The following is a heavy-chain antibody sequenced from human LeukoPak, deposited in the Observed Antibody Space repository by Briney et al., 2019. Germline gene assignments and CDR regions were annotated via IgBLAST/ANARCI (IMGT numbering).Heavy chain of an antibody. Sequence: GGSLRLSCVAPGFTFSAYWMSWVRQAPGKGLEWLANIKQDGSEKQYVDSVKGRFAISRDNAKTSVYLQMNSLRAEDTAVYYCVTTTRSAPFDNWGQGTLVTVSS. CDR2: IKQDGSEK. CDR3: VTTTRSAPFDN. J-gene: IGHJ4*02. V-gene: IGHV3-7*01. CDR1: GFTFSAYW. D-gene: IGHD1-1*01.